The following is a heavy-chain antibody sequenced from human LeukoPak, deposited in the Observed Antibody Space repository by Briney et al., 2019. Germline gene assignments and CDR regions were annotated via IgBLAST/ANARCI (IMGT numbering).Heavy chain of an antibody. CDR1: GFTFSSYA. CDR2: ISYDGSNK. D-gene: IGHD3-3*01. CDR3: ARDGYYDFWSGYYNYFDY. V-gene: IGHV3-30*04. Sequence: GGSLRLSCAASGFTFSSYAMHWVRQAPGKGLEWVAVISYDGSNKYYADSVKGRFTISRDNSKNTLYLQMNSLRAEDTAVYYCARDGYYDFWSGYYNYFDYWGQGTLATVSS. J-gene: IGHJ4*02.